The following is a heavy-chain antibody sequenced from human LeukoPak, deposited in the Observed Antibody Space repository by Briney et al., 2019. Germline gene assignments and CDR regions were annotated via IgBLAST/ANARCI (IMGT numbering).Heavy chain of an antibody. V-gene: IGHV1-2*02. CDR3: ARDYPGRRLRPAEYFQH. J-gene: IGHJ1*01. D-gene: IGHD5-12*01. CDR2: INPNSGGT. Sequence: GASVKVSCKASGYTFTDYYMHWVRQAPGQGLEWMGWINPNSGGTNYAQKFQGRVTMTRDTSISTAYMELSRLRSDDTAVYYCARDYPGRRLRPAEYFQHWGQGTLVTVSS. CDR1: GYTFTDYY.